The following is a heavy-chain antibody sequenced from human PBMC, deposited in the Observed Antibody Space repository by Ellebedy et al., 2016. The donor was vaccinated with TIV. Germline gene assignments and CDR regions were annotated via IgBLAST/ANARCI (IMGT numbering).Heavy chain of an antibody. CDR1: VGSFSGYY. Sequence: SETLSLXCAVYVGSFSGYYWTWIRQPPGKGLEWIGEINHSGSTNYNPSLKSRVTISVDTSKNQFSLKLSSMTAADTAVYYCARQGYCSGGGCYGNWFDPWGQGTLVTVSS. J-gene: IGHJ5*02. CDR2: INHSGST. CDR3: ARQGYCSGGGCYGNWFDP. V-gene: IGHV4-34*01. D-gene: IGHD2-15*01.